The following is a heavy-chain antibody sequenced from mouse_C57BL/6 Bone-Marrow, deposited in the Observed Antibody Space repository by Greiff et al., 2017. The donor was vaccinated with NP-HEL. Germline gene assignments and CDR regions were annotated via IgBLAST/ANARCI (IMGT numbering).Heavy chain of an antibody. J-gene: IGHJ3*01. CDR1: GFTFTAYY. CDR3: ATDGYSFAY. Sequence: EVMLVESGGGLVQPGGSLSLSCEASGFTFTAYYMSWVRQPPGKALEWLGFISNKANGYTTEYSASVQGRFTISRDNSQSILSLQMNALRAEDSASYSCATDGYSFAYWGQGTLLTVSS. D-gene: IGHD2-3*01. V-gene: IGHV7-3*01. CDR2: ISNKANGYTT.